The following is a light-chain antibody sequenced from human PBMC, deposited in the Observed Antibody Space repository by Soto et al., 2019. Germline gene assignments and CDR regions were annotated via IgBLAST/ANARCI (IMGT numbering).Light chain of an antibody. CDR2: SAS. V-gene: IGKV3-20*01. Sequence: EIVLTQSPGTLSLSPGERATLSCRASQSISSTYLAWYQQRPGQAPRLLIYSASSRATGIPDRFTGSGSATDFTLTISRLEPEDFAVYYCQQYGGSPRSFGQGTRLEIK. CDR3: QQYGGSPRS. J-gene: IGKJ5*01. CDR1: QSISSTY.